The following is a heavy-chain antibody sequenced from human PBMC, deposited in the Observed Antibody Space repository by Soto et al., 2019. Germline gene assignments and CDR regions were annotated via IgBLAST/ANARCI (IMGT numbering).Heavy chain of an antibody. V-gene: IGHV3-23*01. CDR2: ISGSGGST. Sequence: EVQLLESGGGLVQPGGSLRLSCAASGFTFSSYVMSWVRQAPGKGLEWVSAISGSGGSTYYADSVKGRFTISRDNSKNTLYLQMNSLRAEDTAVYYCAKDKMGDIVVVVAAPGDWGQGTLVTVSS. CDR3: AKDKMGDIVVVVAAPGD. D-gene: IGHD2-15*01. J-gene: IGHJ4*02. CDR1: GFTFSSYV.